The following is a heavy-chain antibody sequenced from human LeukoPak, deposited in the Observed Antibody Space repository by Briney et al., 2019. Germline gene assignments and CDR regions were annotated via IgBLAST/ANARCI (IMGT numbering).Heavy chain of an antibody. CDR3: AKDRVSSGYLLPVDP. V-gene: IGHV3-7*01. D-gene: IGHD3-22*01. CDR2: IKQDGSEK. Sequence: HPGGSLRLSCAASGFTFSSYWMSWVRQAPGKGLEWVANIKQDGSEKYYVDSVKGRFTISRDNAKNSLYLQMNSLRAEDTAVYYCAKDRVSSGYLLPVDPWGQGTLVTVSS. CDR1: GFTFSSYW. J-gene: IGHJ5*02.